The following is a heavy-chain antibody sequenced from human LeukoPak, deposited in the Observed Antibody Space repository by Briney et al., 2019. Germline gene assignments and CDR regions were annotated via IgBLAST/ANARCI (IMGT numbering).Heavy chain of an antibody. D-gene: IGHD1-26*01. J-gene: IGHJ4*02. V-gene: IGHV3-23*01. CDR3: AKVSSIVGVKLPN. CDR1: GFTFSSYA. Sequence: GGSLRLSCAASGFTFSSYAMSWVRQAPGRGLEWVSAISGSGGSTYYADSVKGRFTISRDNSKNTLYLQMNSLRAEDTAVYYCAKVSSIVGVKLPNWGQGTLVTVSS. CDR2: ISGSGGST.